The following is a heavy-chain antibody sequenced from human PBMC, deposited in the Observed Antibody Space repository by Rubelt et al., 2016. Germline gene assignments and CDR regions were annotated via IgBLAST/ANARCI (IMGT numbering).Heavy chain of an antibody. Sequence: QAPGKGLEWVSAISGSGGSTYYADSVKGRFTFSRDNSKNTLYLQMNSLRPEDTAVYYCARDDISSSSTDFDYWGQGTLVTVSS. CDR2: ISGSGGST. J-gene: IGHJ4*02. CDR3: ARDDISSSSTDFDY. V-gene: IGHV3-23*01. D-gene: IGHD6-13*01.